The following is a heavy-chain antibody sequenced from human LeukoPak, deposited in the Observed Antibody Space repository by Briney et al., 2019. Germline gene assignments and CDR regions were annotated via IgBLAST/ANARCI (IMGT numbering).Heavy chain of an antibody. J-gene: IGHJ4*02. D-gene: IGHD5-24*01. CDR2: INRRGGT. Sequence: SETLSLTCGVYGGSFSGYYWSWIRQPPGKGLEWIGEINRRGGTNYNPSFKSRVTISVDTSKNQFSLKLSSVTAADTAVYYCARVNREMATITPWGQGTLVTVSS. CDR1: GGSFSGYY. CDR3: ARVNREMATITP. V-gene: IGHV4-34*01.